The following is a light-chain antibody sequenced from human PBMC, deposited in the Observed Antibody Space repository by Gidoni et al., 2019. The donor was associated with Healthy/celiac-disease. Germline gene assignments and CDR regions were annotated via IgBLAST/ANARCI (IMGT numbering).Light chain of an antibody. Sequence: IVSTQSPATLSSSPGERATLSCRASQSVSSYLAWYQQKPGQAPRLLIYDASNRATGIPARFSGSGSGTDFTLTISSLEPEDFAVYYCQQRSNWPLTFGGGTKVEIK. V-gene: IGKV3-11*01. J-gene: IGKJ4*01. CDR1: QSVSSY. CDR3: QQRSNWPLT. CDR2: DAS.